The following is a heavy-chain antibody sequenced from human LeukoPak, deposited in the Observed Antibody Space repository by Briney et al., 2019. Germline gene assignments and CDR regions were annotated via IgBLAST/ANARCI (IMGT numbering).Heavy chain of an antibody. CDR3: ARDSGGFDY. J-gene: IGHJ4*02. CDR2: IRYDGTNK. D-gene: IGHD2-15*01. Sequence: GGSLRLSCAASGFTFISYGMHWVRQAPGKGLEWVAFIRYDGTNKYYADSVKGRFTISRDNTLYLQMNSLRAEDTAVYYCARDSGGFDYWGQGTLVTVSS. CDR1: GFTFISYG. V-gene: IGHV3-30*02.